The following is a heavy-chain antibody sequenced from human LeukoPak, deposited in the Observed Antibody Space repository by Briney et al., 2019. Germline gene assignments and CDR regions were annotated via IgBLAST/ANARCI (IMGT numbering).Heavy chain of an antibody. CDR2: ISSSNTYI. J-gene: IGHJ4*02. CDR1: GFTFSSYA. V-gene: IGHV3-21*01. Sequence: GGSLRLSCAASGFTFSSYAMHWVRQAPGKGLEWVSSISSSNTYIYYADSAKGRFTISRDNAKNSLSLQMNSLRAEDTAVYYCARGAEYSGAWCQDYWGQGTLVTVSS. D-gene: IGHD6-19*01. CDR3: ARGAEYSGAWCQDY.